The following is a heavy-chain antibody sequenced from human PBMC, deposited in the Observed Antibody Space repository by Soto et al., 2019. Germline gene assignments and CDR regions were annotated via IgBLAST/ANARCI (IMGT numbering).Heavy chain of an antibody. CDR3: ARGTGTYYYYYYMDV. J-gene: IGHJ6*03. Sequence: PGGSLRLSCAASGFTFSSYDMHWVRQATGKGLEWVSAIGTAGDTYYPGSVKGRFTISRENAKNSLYLQMNSLRAEDTAVYYCARGTGTYYYYYYMDVWGNGTTVTVSS. CDR2: IGTAGDT. D-gene: IGHD1-1*01. CDR1: GFTFSSYD. V-gene: IGHV3-13*01.